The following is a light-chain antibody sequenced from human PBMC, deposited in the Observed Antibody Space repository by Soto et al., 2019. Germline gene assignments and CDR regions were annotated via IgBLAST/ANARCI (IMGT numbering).Light chain of an antibody. V-gene: IGKV3-20*01. Sequence: EIVLTQSPGTLSLSPGERATLSCRASQSVHNNYLAWYQQKPGQAPRLLIDGASSRATGIPDRFSGSGSETDFTLTISRLEPEDVATYYCQKYNGAPWTFGQGTKVEIE. CDR3: QKYNGAPWT. CDR1: QSVHNNY. J-gene: IGKJ1*01. CDR2: GAS.